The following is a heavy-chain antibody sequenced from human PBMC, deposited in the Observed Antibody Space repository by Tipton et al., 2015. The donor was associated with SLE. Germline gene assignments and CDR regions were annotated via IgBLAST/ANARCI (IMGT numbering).Heavy chain of an antibody. CDR1: GFTFSSYS. J-gene: IGHJ4*02. Sequence: GSLRLSCAASGFTFSSYSMNWVRQAPGKGLEWVSSISSSSSYIYYADSVKGRFTTSRDNAKNSLYLQMNSLRAEDTAVYYCARAGYSSSWTFDYWGQGTLVTVSS. CDR2: ISSSSSYI. D-gene: IGHD6-13*01. V-gene: IGHV3-21*01. CDR3: ARAGYSSSWTFDY.